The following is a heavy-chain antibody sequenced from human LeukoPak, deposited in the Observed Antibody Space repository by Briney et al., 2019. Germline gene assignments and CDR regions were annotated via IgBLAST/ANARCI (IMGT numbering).Heavy chain of an antibody. V-gene: IGHV4-4*07. J-gene: IGHJ4*02. CDR2: FYSGGST. CDR1: GGSISRYY. Sequence: SETLSLTCTVSGGSISRYYWSWIRQPAGKGLKWIGRFYSGGSTDYNPSLKNRVTMSVDTSKNQFSLKLSSVTAADTAVYYCARVYSGYDLPGSLANYYFDYWGQGTLVTVSS. D-gene: IGHD5-12*01. CDR3: ARVYSGYDLPGSLANYYFDY.